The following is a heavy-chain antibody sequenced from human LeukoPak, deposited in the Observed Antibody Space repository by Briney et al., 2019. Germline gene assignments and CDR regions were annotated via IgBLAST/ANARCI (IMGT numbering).Heavy chain of an antibody. D-gene: IGHD4-17*01. Sequence: SETLSPTCTVPGGSISSYYWSWIRQPAGKGLEWIGRIYTSGSTNYNPSLKSRVTMSVDTSKNQFSLKLSSVTAADTAVYYCARDRSPRKTTVTTLGHFDYWGQGTLVTVSS. CDR2: IYTSGST. CDR1: GGSISSYY. V-gene: IGHV4-4*07. J-gene: IGHJ4*02. CDR3: ARDRSPRKTTVTTLGHFDY.